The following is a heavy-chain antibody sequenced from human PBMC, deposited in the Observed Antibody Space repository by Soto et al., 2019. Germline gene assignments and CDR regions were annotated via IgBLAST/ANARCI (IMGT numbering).Heavy chain of an antibody. CDR2: ISASGSST. J-gene: IGHJ4*02. Sequence: GGSLRLSCAASGFIFYNYAMTWVRQAPGKGLEWVSAISASGSSTYYADSVKGRFSIFRDNSRNTLYLQMSSLRADDTAVYYCAKDRYISSIEPPEIDYWGQGTPVTVSS. D-gene: IGHD6-13*01. V-gene: IGHV3-23*01. CDR1: GFIFYNYA. CDR3: AKDRYISSIEPPEIDY.